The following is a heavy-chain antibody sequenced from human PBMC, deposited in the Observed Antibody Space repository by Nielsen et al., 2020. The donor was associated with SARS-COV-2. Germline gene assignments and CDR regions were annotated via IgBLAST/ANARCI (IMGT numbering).Heavy chain of an antibody. V-gene: IGHV4-39*01. J-gene: IGHJ5*02. D-gene: IGHD6-19*01. CDR1: GGSISSSSYY. Sequence: SETLSLTCTVSGGSISSSSYYWGWIRQPPGKGLEWIGSIYYSGSTYYNPSLKSRVTISVDTSKNQFSLKLSSVTAADTAVYYCARLPSYSSGWYSPWGQGTLVTVSS. CDR2: IYYSGST. CDR3: ARLPSYSSGWYSP.